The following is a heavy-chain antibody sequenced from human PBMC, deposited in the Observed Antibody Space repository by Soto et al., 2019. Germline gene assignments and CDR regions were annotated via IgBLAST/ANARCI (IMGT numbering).Heavy chain of an antibody. CDR1: GFTFSGFS. CDR3: AREADFASSGYVLDY. V-gene: IGHV3-21*01. Sequence: VGSLRLSCAASGFTFSGFSMNWVRQAPGKGLEWVSSVTSSPSSMFYADSVKGRFTISRDDAKDSLFLQMNSLRADDTAVYYCAREADFASSGYVLDYWGLGTLVTVSS. CDR2: VTSSPSSM. J-gene: IGHJ4*02. D-gene: IGHD3-22*01.